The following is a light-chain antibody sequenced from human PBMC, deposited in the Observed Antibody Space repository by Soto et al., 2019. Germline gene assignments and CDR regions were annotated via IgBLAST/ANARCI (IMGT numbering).Light chain of an antibody. CDR2: AAS. CDR1: QSITNF. V-gene: IGKV1-39*01. Sequence: DIELTQSPSSLSASVGDKLTITCRANQSITNFLNWYQKKPGEVPRLLIYAASRLGNGVPSRFSGSGSGTDFALTINSLQPEDFATYYCQQSYTTPLLSFGGGTRVDFK. CDR3: QQSYTTPLLS. J-gene: IGKJ4*01.